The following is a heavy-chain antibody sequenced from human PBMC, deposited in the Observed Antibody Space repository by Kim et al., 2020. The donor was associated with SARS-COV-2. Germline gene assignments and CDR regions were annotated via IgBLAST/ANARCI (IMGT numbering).Heavy chain of an antibody. CDR1: GFTFSSYA. D-gene: IGHD3-16*01. V-gene: IGHV3-30*04. CDR3: ARSQASGYDLDAFDI. Sequence: GGSLRLSCAASGFTFSSYAMHWVRQAPGKGLEWVAVISYDGSNKYYADSVKGRFTISRDNSKNTLYLQMNSLRAEDTAVYYCARSQASGYDLDAFDIWGQGTMVTVSS. J-gene: IGHJ3*02. CDR2: ISYDGSNK.